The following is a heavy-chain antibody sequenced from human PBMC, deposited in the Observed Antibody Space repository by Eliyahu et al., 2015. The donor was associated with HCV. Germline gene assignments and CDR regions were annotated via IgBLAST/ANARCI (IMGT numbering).Heavy chain of an antibody. Sequence: ASGYSFTGNYLHWVRQAPGQGLEWMGWINPHSGDTKSAQKFQGRVTLTRDTSITTAYMELSRLESDDTAIYYCARDGDLWQSQHWRQGTLVSVSS. V-gene: IGHV1-2*02. J-gene: IGHJ1*01. CDR1: GYSFTGNY. CDR2: INPHSGDT. CDR3: ARDGDLWQSQH. D-gene: IGHD7-27*01.